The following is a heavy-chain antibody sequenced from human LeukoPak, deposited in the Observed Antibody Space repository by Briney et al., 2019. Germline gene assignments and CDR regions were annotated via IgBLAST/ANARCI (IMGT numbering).Heavy chain of an antibody. CDR2: IYHSGST. V-gene: IGHV4-30-2*01. J-gene: IGHJ5*02. CDR3: ARDYCSSTSCYTVWFDP. D-gene: IGHD2-2*02. Sequence: SETLSLTCAVSGGSISSGGYSWSWIRQPPGKGLEWIGYIYHSGSTYYNPSLKSRVTISVDRSKNQFSLKLSSVTAADTAVYYCARDYCSSTSCYTVWFDPWGQGTLVTVSS. CDR1: GGSISSGGYS.